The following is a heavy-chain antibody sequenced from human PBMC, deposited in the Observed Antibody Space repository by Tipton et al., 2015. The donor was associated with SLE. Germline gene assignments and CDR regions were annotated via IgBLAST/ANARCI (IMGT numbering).Heavy chain of an antibody. CDR3: ARGFGTRGTGYFQH. CDR2: IYYSGST. Sequence: GLVKPSETLSLTCTVSGGSISSHYWSWIRQPPGKGLEWIGYIYYSGSTNYNPSLKSRVTISVDTSKNQFSLKLSSVTAADTAVYYCARGFGTRGTGYFQHWGQGTLVTVSS. V-gene: IGHV4-59*11. D-gene: IGHD2-8*02. J-gene: IGHJ1*01. CDR1: GGSISSHY.